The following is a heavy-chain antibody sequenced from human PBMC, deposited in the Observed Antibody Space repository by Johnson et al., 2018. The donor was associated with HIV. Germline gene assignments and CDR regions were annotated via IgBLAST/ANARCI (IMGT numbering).Heavy chain of an antibody. CDR3: ARSRGGSSEDAFDI. D-gene: IGHD1-26*01. J-gene: IGHJ3*02. CDR1: GFTFDDYA. V-gene: IGHV3-9*01. Sequence: EVQLVESGGGLVQPGRSLRLSCAASGFTFDDYAMHWVRQAPGKGLEWVSGISWNSGSIGYADSVKGRFTISRDNAKNSLYLQMNSLRAEDTAFYYCARSRGGSSEDAFDIWGQGTMVTVSS. CDR2: ISWNSGSI.